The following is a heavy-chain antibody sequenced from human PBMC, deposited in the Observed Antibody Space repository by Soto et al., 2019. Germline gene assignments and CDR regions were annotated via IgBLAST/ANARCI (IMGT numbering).Heavy chain of an antibody. V-gene: IGHV4-30-4*01. CDR3: ARSGDGGTPYPSFFWFDP. CDR1: GGSISSGDYY. J-gene: IGHJ5*02. Sequence: QVQLQESGPGLVKPSQTLSLTCTVSGGSISSGDYYWTWIRQPPGKGLEWIGYIDYSGSTYYNPSLKSRLTISVDTSKNKFSLKLSSVTAAETAVYYCARSGDGGTPYPSFFWFDPWGQGTLVTVSS. D-gene: IGHD1-26*01. CDR2: IDYSGST.